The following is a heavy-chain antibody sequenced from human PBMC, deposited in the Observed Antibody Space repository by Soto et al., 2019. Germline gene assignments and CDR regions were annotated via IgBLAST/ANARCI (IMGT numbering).Heavy chain of an antibody. Sequence: GGSLRLSCAASGFTFSSYAMSWVRQAPGKGLEWVSAISGSGGSTYYADSVKGRFTISRDNSKNTRYLQMNSLRAEDTAVYYCAKGYYGSGSYYNNWFDPWGQGTLVTVSS. V-gene: IGHV3-23*01. CDR1: GFTFSSYA. D-gene: IGHD3-10*01. J-gene: IGHJ5*02. CDR3: AKGYYGSGSYYNNWFDP. CDR2: ISGSGGST.